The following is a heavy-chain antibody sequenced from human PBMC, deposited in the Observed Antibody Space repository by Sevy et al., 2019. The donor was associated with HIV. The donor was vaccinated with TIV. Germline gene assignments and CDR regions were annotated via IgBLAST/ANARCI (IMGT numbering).Heavy chain of an antibody. Sequence: GGSLRLSCAASGFNFSNVWMSWIRQAPGKGLEGVGHVKSKTEGGTTDYAAPVRGRLAISRDDSKNTLYLEMTSLKTEDTAVYYCATGGSLFQDWGQGTLVTVSS. CDR3: ATGGSLFQD. CDR1: GFNFSNVW. CDR2: VKSKTEGGTT. D-gene: IGHD3-16*01. V-gene: IGHV3-15*01. J-gene: IGHJ1*01.